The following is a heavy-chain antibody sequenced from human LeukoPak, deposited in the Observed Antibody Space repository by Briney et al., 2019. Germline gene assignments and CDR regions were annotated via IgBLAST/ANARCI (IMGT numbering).Heavy chain of an antibody. CDR1: GFTFSTYA. CDR3: AKDIVVVPADAFDI. CDR2: ISGSGSRI. D-gene: IGHD2-2*01. Sequence: GGSLRLSCAASGFTFSTYAMNWVRQAPGKGLEWVSSISGSGSRIYYADPVKGRFTISRDISKNTLYLQMNSLRAEDTAVYYCAKDIVVVPADAFDIWGQGTMVTVSS. V-gene: IGHV3-23*01. J-gene: IGHJ3*02.